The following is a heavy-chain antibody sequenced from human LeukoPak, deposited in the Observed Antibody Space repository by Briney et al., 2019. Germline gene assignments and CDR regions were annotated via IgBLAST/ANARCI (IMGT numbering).Heavy chain of an antibody. V-gene: IGHV3-15*01. CDR1: GFTFSNAW. D-gene: IGHD3-10*01. CDR2: IKSKTDGGTT. CDR3: TTDWQITMVRGVINLDY. J-gene: IGHJ4*02. Sequence: GGSLGLSCAASGFTFSNAWMSWVRQAPGKGLEWVGRIKSKTDGGTTDYAAPVKGRFTISRDDSKNTLYLQMNSLKTEDTAVYYCTTDWQITMVRGVINLDYWGQGTPVTVSS.